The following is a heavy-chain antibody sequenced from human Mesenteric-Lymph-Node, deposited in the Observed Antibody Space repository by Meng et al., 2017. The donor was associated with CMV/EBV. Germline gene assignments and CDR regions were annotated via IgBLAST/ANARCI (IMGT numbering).Heavy chain of an antibody. J-gene: IGHJ4*02. CDR1: GGSISSGGNY. CDR2: IYYNGNT. D-gene: IGHD3-22*01. CDR3: ARTSGYDSSGYYFDH. Sequence: SETLSLTCIVSGGSISSGGNYWSWIRQFPGKGLEWIGYIYYNGNTYHNPSLKSRVTISVDTSENQVSLRLSAVTAADTAVYYCARTSGYDSSGYYFDHWGQGTLVTVSS. V-gene: IGHV4-31*03.